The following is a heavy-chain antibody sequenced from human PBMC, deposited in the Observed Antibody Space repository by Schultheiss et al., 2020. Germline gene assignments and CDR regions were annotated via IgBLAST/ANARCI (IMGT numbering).Heavy chain of an antibody. CDR2: IFYSGST. Sequence: WVRQAPGKGLEWIATIFYSGSTYYNPSLKSRVTISVDTSKNQFSLKLSSVTAADTAVYYCARHSSSHTNFDYWGQGTLVTVSS. CDR3: ARHSSSHTNFDY. D-gene: IGHD2-2*02. V-gene: IGHV4-39*01. J-gene: IGHJ4*02.